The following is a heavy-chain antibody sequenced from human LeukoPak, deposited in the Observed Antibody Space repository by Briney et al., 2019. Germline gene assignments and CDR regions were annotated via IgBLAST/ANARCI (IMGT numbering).Heavy chain of an antibody. CDR1: GFTFRDYY. D-gene: IGHD6-13*01. CDR3: ARVPGYSSSSAYYYYMDV. CDR2: ISSSGGSI. V-gene: IGHV3-11*04. J-gene: IGHJ6*03. Sequence: GGSLRLSCAASGFTFRDYYMSWIRQAPVKGLEWVSYISSSGGSIYYADSVKGRFTISRDNAKNSLYLQVNSLSADDTAVYFCARVPGYSSSSAYYYYMDVWGKGTTVTVSS.